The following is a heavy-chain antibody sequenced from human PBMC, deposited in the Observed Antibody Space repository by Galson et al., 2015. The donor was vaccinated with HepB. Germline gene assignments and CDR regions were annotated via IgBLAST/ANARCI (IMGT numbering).Heavy chain of an antibody. Sequence: SLRLSCAASGFTFSDFGMHWVRQAPGQGLEWVAVIWYDGNNKYYADSVKGRFSISRDNSKNTLYLQMNSLKAEDTAVYFCARGTEMVSPCFDYWGQGTLVTVSS. V-gene: IGHV3-33*01. CDR1: GFTFSDFG. CDR2: IWYDGNNK. J-gene: IGHJ4*02. D-gene: IGHD2-8*01. CDR3: ARGTEMVSPCFDY.